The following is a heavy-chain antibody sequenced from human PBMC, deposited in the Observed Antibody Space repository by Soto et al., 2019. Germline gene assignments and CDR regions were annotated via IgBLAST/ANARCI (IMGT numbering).Heavy chain of an antibody. Sequence: SETLSLTCSVSGDYIHVGGYYWTWIRQRPGKGLEWMGHIYYTGKTYYNPSLESRLTMSVDRSKNQFSLRLTSVTAAGTAVYFCGRDLTSNANCIDPWGQGTLVTVSS. CDR1: GDYIHVGGYY. CDR3: GRDLTSNANCIDP. V-gene: IGHV4-30-4*01. D-gene: IGHD2-2*01. CDR2: IYYTGKT. J-gene: IGHJ5*02.